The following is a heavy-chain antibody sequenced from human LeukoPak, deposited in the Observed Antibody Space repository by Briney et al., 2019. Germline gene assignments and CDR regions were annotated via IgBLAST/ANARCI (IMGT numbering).Heavy chain of an antibody. CDR1: GGTFSSYA. J-gene: IGHJ3*02. D-gene: IGHD5-12*01. Sequence: GASVKVSCKASGGTFSSYAISWLRQPPGQGLEWMGRIIPILGIANYAQKFQGRVTITADKSTSTAYMELSSLRSEDTAVYYCARLVGYTYPKAKDAFDIWGQGTMVTVSS. CDR3: ARLVGYTYPKAKDAFDI. CDR2: IIPILGIA. V-gene: IGHV1-69*04.